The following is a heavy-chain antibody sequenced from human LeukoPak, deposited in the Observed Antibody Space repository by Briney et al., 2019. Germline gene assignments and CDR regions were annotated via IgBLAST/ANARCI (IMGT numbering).Heavy chain of an antibody. CDR2: LSSSGDTT. D-gene: IGHD6-19*01. Sequence: GGSLRLSCAASGVTFRRYSMTWVRQAPGKGLEWVSVLSSSGDTTFYADSVKGRFTISRDNSKNTLYLQMNSLRAEDTAVYYCANFDGTSGWYSYFDYWGQGTLVTVSS. CDR3: ANFDGTSGWYSYFDY. V-gene: IGHV3-23*01. CDR1: GVTFRRYS. J-gene: IGHJ4*02.